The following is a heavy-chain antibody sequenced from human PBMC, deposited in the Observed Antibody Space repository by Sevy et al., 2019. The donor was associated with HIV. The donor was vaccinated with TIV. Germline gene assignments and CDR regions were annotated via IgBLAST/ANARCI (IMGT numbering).Heavy chain of an antibody. CDR2: ISSSSSYI. V-gene: IGHV3-21*01. Sequence: GGSLRLSCAASGFTLSSDSMNWVRQAPGKGLEWVSSISSSSSYIYYADSVKGRFTISRDNAKNSLYLQMNSLRAEDTAVYYCARVGLNYYVSSGYYYPSFWDYWGQGTLVTVSS. J-gene: IGHJ4*02. CDR3: ARVGLNYYVSSGYYYPSFWDY. CDR1: GFTLSSDS. D-gene: IGHD3-22*01.